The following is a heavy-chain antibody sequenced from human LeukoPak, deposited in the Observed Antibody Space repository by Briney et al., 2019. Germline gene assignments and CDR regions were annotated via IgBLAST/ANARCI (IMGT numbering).Heavy chain of an antibody. D-gene: IGHD1-1*01. J-gene: IGHJ6*02. V-gene: IGHV4-4*02. CDR1: GVSVRSYNY. CDR3: ARDQTNWDILDV. CDR2: VYHSGST. Sequence: SETLSLTCAVSGVSVRSYNYWSWVRQPPGKSLEWLGEVYHSGSTIYNPSLKSRVTISVDTSKNQFSLKLSSVTAADTAVYYCARDQTNWDILDVWGQGTTVTVSS.